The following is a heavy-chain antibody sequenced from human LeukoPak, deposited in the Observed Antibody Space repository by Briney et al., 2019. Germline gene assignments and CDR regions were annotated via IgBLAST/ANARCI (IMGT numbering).Heavy chain of an antibody. Sequence: PGGSLRLSCAASGFTFSSYAMHWVRQAPGKGLEWVAVISYDGSNKYYADSVKGRFTISRDNSKNTLYLQMNSLRAEDTAVYYCAKGRRGYSYPDFDYWGQGTLVTVSS. J-gene: IGHJ4*02. V-gene: IGHV3-30-3*01. CDR3: AKGRRGYSYPDFDY. CDR1: GFTFSSYA. D-gene: IGHD5-18*01. CDR2: ISYDGSNK.